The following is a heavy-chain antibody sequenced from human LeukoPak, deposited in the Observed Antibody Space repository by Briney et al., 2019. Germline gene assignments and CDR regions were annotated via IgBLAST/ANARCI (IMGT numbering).Heavy chain of an antibody. D-gene: IGHD3-3*01. CDR2: INPSGGST. CDR1: GYTFTSYY. J-gene: IGHJ4*01. Sequence: EASVKVSCKASGYTFTSYYMHWVRQAPGQGLEWMGIINPSGGSTSYAQKFQGRVTMTRDTSTSTVYMELSSLRSEDTAVYYCARDYYDFWSGEPTAAHYFDYWGQEPWSPSPQ. CDR3: ARDYYDFWSGEPTAAHYFDY. V-gene: IGHV1-46*01.